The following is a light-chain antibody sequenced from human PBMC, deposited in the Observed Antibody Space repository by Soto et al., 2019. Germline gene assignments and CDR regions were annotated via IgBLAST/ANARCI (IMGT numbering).Light chain of an antibody. CDR2: AAS. Sequence: ETVLTQSPATVSLSPGDRATLPCRASQSVSSNKLAWYQQKPGQAPRLLIYAASSRATGIPDRFSGSGSGTDFTLTINRLEPEDFAVYYCQHYGSSSWTFGQGTKVDI. V-gene: IGKV3-20*01. J-gene: IGKJ1*01. CDR3: QHYGSSSWT. CDR1: QSVSSNK.